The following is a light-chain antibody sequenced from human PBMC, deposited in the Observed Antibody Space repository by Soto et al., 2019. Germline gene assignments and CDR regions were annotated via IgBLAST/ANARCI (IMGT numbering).Light chain of an antibody. V-gene: IGKV3-15*01. J-gene: IGKJ5*01. CDR3: LQENNWPHIT. CDR1: QSVSEN. Sequence: EIMMTQSPATLSVSPGERSTLSCRASQSVSENLAWYERKTGQATRLIIYYESTRAIGIPARFSGSGSGTEFTRTISSLQSEDFALYYCLQENNWPHITCGEGTLLEIK. CDR2: YES.